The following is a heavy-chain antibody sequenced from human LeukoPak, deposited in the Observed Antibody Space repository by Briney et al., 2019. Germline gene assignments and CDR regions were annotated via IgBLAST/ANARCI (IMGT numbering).Heavy chain of an antibody. Sequence: GGSLRLSCAATGFSFRAYGMHWVRQAPGKGLEWVAVISDDGSNEYYSDSVKGRFTISRDNSRNSLYLQMNSLRAEDTAVYYCAKDADTATIIYWYFDLWGRGTLVTVSS. CDR2: ISDDGSNE. J-gene: IGHJ2*01. V-gene: IGHV3-30*18. CDR1: GFSFRAYG. D-gene: IGHD5-18*01. CDR3: AKDADTATIIYWYFDL.